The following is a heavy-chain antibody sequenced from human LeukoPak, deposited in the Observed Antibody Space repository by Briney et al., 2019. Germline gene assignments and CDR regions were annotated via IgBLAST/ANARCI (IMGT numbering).Heavy chain of an antibody. V-gene: IGHV3-74*01. CDR1: GFTFSSYW. J-gene: IGHJ4*02. CDR2: INSDGSST. CDR3: AKAILTGYYNFDY. D-gene: IGHD3-9*01. Sequence: GGSLRLSCAASGFTFSSYWMHWVRQAPGKGLVWVSRINSDGSSTSYADSVKGRFTISRDNSKNTLYLQMNSLRAEDTAVYYCAKAILTGYYNFDYWGQGTLVTVSS.